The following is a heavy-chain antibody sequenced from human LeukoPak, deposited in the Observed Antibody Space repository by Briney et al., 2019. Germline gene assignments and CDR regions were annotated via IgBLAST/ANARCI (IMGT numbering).Heavy chain of an antibody. CDR3: ARPIRSRDNNWFDP. CDR1: GGSIGNFY. CDR2: IFTTGST. D-gene: IGHD3-10*01. Sequence: SETLSLTCTVSGGSIGNFYWNWIRQPAGKGLEWIGRIFTTGSTNYNPSLKSRVTMSVDTSKNQLSLRLSSVTAADTAVYYCARPIRSRDNNWFDPWGQGTLVIVSS. J-gene: IGHJ5*02. V-gene: IGHV4-4*07.